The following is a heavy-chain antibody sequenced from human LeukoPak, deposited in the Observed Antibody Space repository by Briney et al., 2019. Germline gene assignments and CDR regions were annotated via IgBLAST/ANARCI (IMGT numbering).Heavy chain of an antibody. V-gene: IGHV3-21*01. CDR3: ARVCSGSHCGY. D-gene: IGHD1-26*01. CDR2: ISSSSYI. Sequence: GGSLRLSCAASGFTFSSYSVNWVRQAPGKGLEWVSSISSSSYIYYADSVKGRFTISRDNAKNSLYLQMNSLRAEDTAVYYCARVCSGSHCGYWGQGTLVTVSS. CDR1: GFTFSSYS. J-gene: IGHJ4*02.